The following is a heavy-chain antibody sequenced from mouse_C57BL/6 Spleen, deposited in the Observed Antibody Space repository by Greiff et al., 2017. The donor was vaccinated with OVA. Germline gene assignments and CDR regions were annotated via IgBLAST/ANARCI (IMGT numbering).Heavy chain of an antibody. V-gene: IGHV5-12*01. CDR1: GFTFSDYY. D-gene: IGHD3-2*02. CDR3: ARREDSSGYDYAMDY. Sequence: EVQGVESGGGLVQPGGSLKLSCAASGFTFSDYYMYWVRQTPEKRLEWVAYISNGGGSTYYPDTVKGRFTISRDNATITLYLQMSRLKSEDTAMYSCARREDSSGYDYAMDYWGQGTSVTVSS. J-gene: IGHJ4*01. CDR2: ISNGGGST.